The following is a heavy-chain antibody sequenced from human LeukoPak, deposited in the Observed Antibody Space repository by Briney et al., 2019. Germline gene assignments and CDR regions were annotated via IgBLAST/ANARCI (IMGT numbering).Heavy chain of an antibody. CDR2: ISSIEGRI. J-gene: IGHJ4*02. V-gene: IGHV3-64*01. Sequence: GGSLRLSCAASGFTVRTNYMSWVRQAPGKGLECVSAISSIEGRIYYANSVKGRFTISRDNSKNMVFLQMGSLRAEDMAVYYCARARRDCSGGTCFSYYFDNWGQGTLVTVSP. CDR1: GFTVRTNY. D-gene: IGHD2-15*01. CDR3: ARARRDCSGGTCFSYYFDN.